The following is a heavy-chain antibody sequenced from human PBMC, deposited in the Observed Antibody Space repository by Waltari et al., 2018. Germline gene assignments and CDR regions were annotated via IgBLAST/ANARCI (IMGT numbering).Heavy chain of an antibody. CDR3: ARETWFDP. J-gene: IGHJ5*02. CDR1: GFTFSTYS. Sequence: EVQMVESGGGLVQSGGSLRLSCVGSGFTFSTYSMTWARQAPGKGLEWVSFISSSSSKKYYADSVKGRFTVFRDNAKNSLYLQMDSLRIEDTAVYYCARETWFDPWGQGTLVTVSS. CDR2: ISSSSSKK. V-gene: IGHV3-48*04.